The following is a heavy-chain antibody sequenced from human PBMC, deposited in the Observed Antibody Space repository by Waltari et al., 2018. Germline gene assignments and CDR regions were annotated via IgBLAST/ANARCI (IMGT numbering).Heavy chain of an antibody. CDR3: AIGGVETSWYWRY. CDR2: INTDGSVT. D-gene: IGHD6-13*01. CDR1: GFTFSSSW. J-gene: IGHJ4*02. V-gene: IGHV3-7*01. Sequence: EVQVVESGGGLVQPGGSLRLSCAASGFTFSSSWMTWVRQAPGKGLGGVAKINTDGSVTDYVDSVNGRFTISRENTKNSLYLQMSSLRDEDTAVYYCAIGGVETSWYWRYWGQGTLVTVSS.